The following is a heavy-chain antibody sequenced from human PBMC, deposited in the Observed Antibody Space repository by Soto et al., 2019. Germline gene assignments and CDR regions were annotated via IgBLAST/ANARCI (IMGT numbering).Heavy chain of an antibody. CDR3: ASTYYDYVWGSYRTYYGMDA. Sequence: SETLSLTCAVSGGSISSGGYSWSWIRQPPGKGLEWIGYIYHSGSTYYNPSLKSRVTISVDTSKNQFSLKLSSVTAADTAVYYCASTYYDYVWGSYRTYYGMDAWGQGTTVTVSS. V-gene: IGHV4-30-2*01. J-gene: IGHJ6*02. CDR2: IYHSGST. CDR1: GGSISSGGYS. D-gene: IGHD3-16*02.